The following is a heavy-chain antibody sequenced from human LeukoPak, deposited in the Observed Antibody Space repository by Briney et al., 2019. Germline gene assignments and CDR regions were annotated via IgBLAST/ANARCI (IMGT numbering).Heavy chain of an antibody. CDR1: GFSVSSNY. Sequence: GGSLRLSCAASGFSVSSNYMSWVRLAPGKGLEWVSGISWNSGSIGYADSVKGRFTISRDNAKNSLYLQMNSLRAEDMALYYCAKDLGGYGGNSGFFDHWGQGTLVTVSS. V-gene: IGHV3-9*03. D-gene: IGHD4-23*01. CDR2: ISWNSGSI. J-gene: IGHJ4*02. CDR3: AKDLGGYGGNSGFFDH.